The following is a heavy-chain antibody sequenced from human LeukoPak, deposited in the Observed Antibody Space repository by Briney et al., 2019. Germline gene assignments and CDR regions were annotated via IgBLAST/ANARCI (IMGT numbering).Heavy chain of an antibody. D-gene: IGHD1-14*01. CDR2: IYYSGST. CDR1: GGSISSSNYY. V-gene: IGHV4-39*01. Sequence: SETLSLTCAVSGGSISSSNYYWGWIRQPPGKGLEWIGSIYYSGSTYYNPSLKSRVTISVDTSKNQFSLKLRSVTAADTAVYYCARRQGGRDFRYFDYWGQGTLVTVSS. J-gene: IGHJ4*02. CDR3: ARRQGGRDFRYFDY.